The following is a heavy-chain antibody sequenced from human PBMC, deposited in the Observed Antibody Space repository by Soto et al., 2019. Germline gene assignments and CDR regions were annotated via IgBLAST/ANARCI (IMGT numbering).Heavy chain of an antibody. V-gene: IGHV3-30*18. J-gene: IGHJ4*02. CDR2: ISYDGSNK. Sequence: QVQLVESVGGVVQPGRSLRLSCAASGFTFSSYGMHWVRQAPGKGLEWVAVISYDGSNKYYADSVKGRFTISRDNSKNTLYLQMNSLRAEDTAVYYCAKGSYYYDSSGPAEYWGQGTLVTVSS. CDR3: AKGSYYYDSSGPAEY. D-gene: IGHD3-22*01. CDR1: GFTFSSYG.